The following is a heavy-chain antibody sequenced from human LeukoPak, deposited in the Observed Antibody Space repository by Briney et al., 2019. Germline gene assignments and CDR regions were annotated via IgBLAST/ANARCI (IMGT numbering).Heavy chain of an antibody. J-gene: IGHJ4*02. V-gene: IGHV4-34*01. Sequence: SETLSLTCAVYGGSFSGYYWSWIRQPPGKGLEWIGEINHSGSTNYNPSLKNRVTISVDTSKNQFSLKLSSVTAADTAVYYCVLFDYWGQGTLVTVSS. CDR2: INHSGST. CDR1: GGSFSGYY. CDR3: VLFDY.